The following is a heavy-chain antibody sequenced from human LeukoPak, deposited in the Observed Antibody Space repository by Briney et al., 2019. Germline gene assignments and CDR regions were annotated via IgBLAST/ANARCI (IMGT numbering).Heavy chain of an antibody. V-gene: IGHV4-30-4*01. D-gene: IGHD5-18*01. Sequence: PSETLSLTCTVSGGSINNGHYYWNWIRQSPGKGLEWIGYIFYSGSTDYNPSLKSRVNISLDTSKNLLSLKVNSVTAADTAVYYCARVDTLVDPDSSYFFFGMDVWGQGTTVIVSS. CDR1: GGSINNGHYY. CDR2: IFYSGST. CDR3: ARVDTLVDPDSSYFFFGMDV. J-gene: IGHJ6*02.